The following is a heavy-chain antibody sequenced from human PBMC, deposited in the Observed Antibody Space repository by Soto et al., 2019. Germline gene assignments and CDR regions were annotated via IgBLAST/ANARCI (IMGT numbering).Heavy chain of an antibody. V-gene: IGHV3-21*01. Sequence: PGGSLRLSCAASGFTFSSYSMNWVRQAPGKGLEWVSSISSSSSYIYYADSVKGRFTISRDNAKNSLYLQMNSLRAEDTAVYYCARDFRVYYDILTGYYPPFDPWGQGTLVTVSS. CDR2: ISSSSSYI. D-gene: IGHD3-9*01. J-gene: IGHJ5*02. CDR3: ARDFRVYYDILTGYYPPFDP. CDR1: GFTFSSYS.